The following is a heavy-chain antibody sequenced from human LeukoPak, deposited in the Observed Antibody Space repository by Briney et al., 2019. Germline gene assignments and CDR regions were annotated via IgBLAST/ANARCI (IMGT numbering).Heavy chain of an antibody. V-gene: IGHV3-21*01. CDR2: ISGDSRYI. CDR1: GFTFSSYS. D-gene: IGHD2-8*02. J-gene: IGHJ5*01. Sequence: GGSLRLSCAASGFTFSSYSMNWVRQAPGKGLEWVSAISGDSRYIYYADSVEGRFTISRDNVDNVVYLQMNSLGAEDTAVYYCARVAVSGPTGWFDSWGQGTLVIVSS. CDR3: ARVAVSGPTGWFDS.